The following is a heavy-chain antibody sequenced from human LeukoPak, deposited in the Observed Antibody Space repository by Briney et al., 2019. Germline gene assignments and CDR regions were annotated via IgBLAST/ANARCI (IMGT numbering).Heavy chain of an antibody. V-gene: IGHV3-48*03. CDR1: GFTFSNYA. Sequence: GGSLRLSCAASGFTFSNYAFHWVRQAPGKGLEWVSYISSSGSTICYADSVKGRFTISRDNAKNSLYLQMNSLRAEDTAVYYCAELGITMIGGVWGKGTTVTISS. J-gene: IGHJ6*04. D-gene: IGHD3-10*02. CDR2: ISSSGSTI. CDR3: AELGITMIGGV.